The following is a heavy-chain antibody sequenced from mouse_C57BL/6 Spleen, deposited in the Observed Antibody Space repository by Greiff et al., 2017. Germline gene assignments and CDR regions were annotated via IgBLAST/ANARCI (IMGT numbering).Heavy chain of an antibody. Sequence: EVQLQQSGPELVKPGASVKISCKASGYTFTDYYMNWVKQSHGKSLEWIGEINPNNGGTSYNQKFKGKATLTVDKSSSTAYMELRSLTSEDSAVYDCARSGGSTEYAMDYWGQGTSVTVSS. D-gene: IGHD1-1*01. J-gene: IGHJ4*01. CDR1: GYTFTDYY. CDR2: INPNNGGT. V-gene: IGHV1-26*01. CDR3: ARSGGSTEYAMDY.